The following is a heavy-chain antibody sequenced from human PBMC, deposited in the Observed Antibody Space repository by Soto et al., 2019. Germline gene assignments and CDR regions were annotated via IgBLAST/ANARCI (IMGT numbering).Heavy chain of an antibody. CDR3: AKDRLGGNFDY. J-gene: IGHJ4*02. V-gene: IGHV3-23*01. Sequence: EVQLLDSGGGLVQPGGSLRLSCAASGFTFNNYAMNWVRQAPGKGLEWVATISGTGGSTYYADSVKGQFTISRDNSKNTLYLQMNSLRVEDTAVYYCAKDRLGGNFDYWGQGTQVTVSS. CDR2: ISGTGGST. CDR1: GFTFNNYA.